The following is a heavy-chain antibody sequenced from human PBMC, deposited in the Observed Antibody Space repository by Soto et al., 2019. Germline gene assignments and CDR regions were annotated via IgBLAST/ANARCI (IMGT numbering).Heavy chain of an antibody. V-gene: IGHV3-23*01. J-gene: IGHJ4*02. Sequence: LRLSCAASGFTFTSYAMTWVRQGPGKGLEWVSSIGTTTGDLLYADSVKGRFTISRDNSRNTLYLQMNSLRTEDTAIYYCAKRSPSGTYYFDYWGQGTLVTVSS. CDR3: AKRSPSGTYYFDY. CDR1: GFTFTSYA. D-gene: IGHD1-26*01. CDR2: IGTTTGDL.